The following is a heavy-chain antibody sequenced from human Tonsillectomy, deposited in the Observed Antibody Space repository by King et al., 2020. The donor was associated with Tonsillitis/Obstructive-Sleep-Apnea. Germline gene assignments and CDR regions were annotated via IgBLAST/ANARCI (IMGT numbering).Heavy chain of an antibody. D-gene: IGHD2-15*01. CDR3: AREYCSEGRCYRIFDY. J-gene: IGHJ4*02. Sequence: VQLVESGGGLVQPGGSLRLSCAASEFRFSSYWMSWVRQAPGKGLEWVANINQDGREKYYVDSVKGRFTISRDNAKHSLYLEMNSLRAEDTAVYYCAREYCSEGRCYRIFDYWGLGTLVTVSS. CDR1: EFRFSSYW. V-gene: IGHV3-7*04. CDR2: INQDGREK.